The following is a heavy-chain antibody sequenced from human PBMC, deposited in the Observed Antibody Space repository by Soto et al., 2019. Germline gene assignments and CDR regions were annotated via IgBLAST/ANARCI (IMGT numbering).Heavy chain of an antibody. Sequence: PSQTLSLTCAISGDSVSSNSAAWHWIRQSPSRGLEWLGRTYYRSKWYNDYAVSVKSRITINPDTSKNQFSLQLNSVTPEDTAVYYCGEAVAGTNYYGVDVWGQGTTVTVSS. CDR2: TYYRSKWYN. V-gene: IGHV6-1*01. CDR1: GDSVSSNSAA. J-gene: IGHJ6*02. D-gene: IGHD6-19*01. CDR3: GEAVAGTNYYGVDV.